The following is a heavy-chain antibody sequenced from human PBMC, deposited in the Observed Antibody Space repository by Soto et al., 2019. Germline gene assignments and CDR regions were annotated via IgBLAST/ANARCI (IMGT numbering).Heavy chain of an antibody. J-gene: IGHJ3*02. CDR1: GFTFSSYD. Sequence: GGSLRLSCAASGFTFSSYDMHWVRQATGKGLEWVSAIGTAGDTYYPGSVKGRFTISRENAKNSLYLQMNSLRAGDTAVYYCARGGERHYDILTGYNDAFDIWGQGTMVTVSS. CDR2: IGTAGDT. D-gene: IGHD3-9*01. CDR3: ARGGERHYDILTGYNDAFDI. V-gene: IGHV3-13*01.